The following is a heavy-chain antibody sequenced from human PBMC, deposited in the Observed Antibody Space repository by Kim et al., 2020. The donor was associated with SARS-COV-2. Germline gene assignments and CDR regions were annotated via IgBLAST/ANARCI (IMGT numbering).Heavy chain of an antibody. V-gene: IGHV4-34*01. J-gene: IGHJ4*02. D-gene: IGHD6-19*01. CDR3: ASGAPEEQWRPFDY. Sequence: NPSLKSRVTISVDTSKNQFSLKLSSVTAADTAVYYCASGAPEEQWRPFDYWGQGTLVTVSS.